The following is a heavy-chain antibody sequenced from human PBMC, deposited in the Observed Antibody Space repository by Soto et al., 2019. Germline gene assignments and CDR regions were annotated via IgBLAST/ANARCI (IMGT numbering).Heavy chain of an antibody. Sequence: HGESLKISCKGSGYSFTSYWIGWVRQMPGKGLEWMGVIFPGDSDTRYSPSFQGQVTISADKSITTAYLQWSSLRASDTAMYYCARHPRVATGTNWFDPWGQGTLVTVSS. V-gene: IGHV5-51*01. J-gene: IGHJ5*02. CDR2: IFPGDSDT. CDR3: ARHPRVATGTNWFDP. D-gene: IGHD5-12*01. CDR1: GYSFTSYW.